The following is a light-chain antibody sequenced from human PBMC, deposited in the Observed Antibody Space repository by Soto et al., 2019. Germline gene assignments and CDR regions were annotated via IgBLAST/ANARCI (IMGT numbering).Light chain of an antibody. J-gene: IGLJ1*01. Sequence: QSALTQPASVSGSPGQSITISCTGSSSDVGGYNYVSWYQQYPGKAPKLIIYHVSNPPSGVSDRFSGSKSGNSASLTISGLQAEDEADYYCSSYTTTSTDVFGTGTKVTVL. V-gene: IGLV2-14*01. CDR2: HVS. CDR3: SSYTTTSTDV. CDR1: SSDVGGYNY.